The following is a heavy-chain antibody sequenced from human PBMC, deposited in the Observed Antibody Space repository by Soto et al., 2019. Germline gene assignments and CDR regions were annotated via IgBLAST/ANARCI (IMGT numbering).Heavy chain of an antibody. J-gene: IGHJ5*02. CDR3: ARGMRDNWFDP. CDR2: ISYDGSNK. Sequence: GGSLRLSCAASGFTFSSYAMHWVRQAPGKGLEWVAVISYDGSNKYYADSVKGRFTISRDNSKNTLYLQMNSLRAEDTAVYYCARGMRDNWFDPWGQGTLVTVSS. CDR1: GFTFSSYA. V-gene: IGHV3-30-3*01.